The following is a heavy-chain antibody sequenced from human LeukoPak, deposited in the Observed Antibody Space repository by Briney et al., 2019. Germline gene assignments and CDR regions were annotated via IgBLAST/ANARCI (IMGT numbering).Heavy chain of an antibody. CDR1: GYSFTSYW. CDR3: ARHGSGSYYPTAPFDY. V-gene: IGHV5-51*01. Sequence: GESLKISCKGSGYSFTSYWIGWVRQMPGKGLEWMGIIYPGDSDTRYSPSFQGQVTISADKSISTAYLQWSSLKASDTAMYYCARHGSGSYYPTAPFDYWGQGTLVTVSS. CDR2: IYPGDSDT. J-gene: IGHJ4*02. D-gene: IGHD3-10*01.